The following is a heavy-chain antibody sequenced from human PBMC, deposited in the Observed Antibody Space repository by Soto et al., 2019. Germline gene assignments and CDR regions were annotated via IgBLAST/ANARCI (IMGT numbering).Heavy chain of an antibody. V-gene: IGHV1-3*01. Sequence: ASVKVSCKASGYTFTSYAMHWVRQAPGQRLEWMGWINAGSGNTKYSQKFQGRVTITKDTSASTAYMELSSLRSEDTAVYYCARSPLYYYGSGSTSGYFDYWGQGTLVTVSS. CDR3: ARSPLYYYGSGSTSGYFDY. CDR1: GYTFTSYA. J-gene: IGHJ4*02. CDR2: INAGSGNT. D-gene: IGHD3-10*01.